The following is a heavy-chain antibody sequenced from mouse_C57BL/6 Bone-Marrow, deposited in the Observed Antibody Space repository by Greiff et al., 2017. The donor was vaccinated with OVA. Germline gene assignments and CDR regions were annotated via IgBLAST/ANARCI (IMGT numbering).Heavy chain of an antibody. J-gene: IGHJ3*01. CDR1: GYTFTSYW. D-gene: IGHD1-1*01. CDR2: IDPSDSYT. Sequence: QVQLQQPGAELVKPGASVKLSCKASGYTFTSYWMQWVQQRPGQGLEWIGEIDPSDSYTNYNQTFKGKATLPVDTSSSTAYMQLSSLTSRDSAVYYCARESYGSSYPSWFAYWGQGTLVTVSA. V-gene: IGHV1-50*01. CDR3: ARESYGSSYPSWFAY.